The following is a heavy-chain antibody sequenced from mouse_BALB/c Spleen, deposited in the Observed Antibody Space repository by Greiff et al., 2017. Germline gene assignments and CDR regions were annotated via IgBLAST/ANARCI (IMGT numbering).Heavy chain of an antibody. CDR3: ARGLLPLYYFDY. J-gene: IGHJ2*01. D-gene: IGHD1-1*01. CDR2: ISYSGST. V-gene: IGHV3-2*02. CDR1: GYSITSDYA. Sequence: EVKLVESGPGLVKPSQSLSLTCTVTGYSITSDYAWNWIRQFPGNKLEWMGYISYSGSTSYNPSLKSRISITRDTSKNQFFLQLNSVTTEDTATYYCARGLLPLYYFDYWGQGTTLTVSS.